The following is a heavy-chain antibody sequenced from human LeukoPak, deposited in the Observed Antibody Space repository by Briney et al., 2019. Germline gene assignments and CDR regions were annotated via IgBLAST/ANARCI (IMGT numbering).Heavy chain of an antibody. J-gene: IGHJ4*02. CDR1: GFTFSSYW. D-gene: IGHD3-10*01. CDR2: IKTDGTYT. Sequence: PGGSLKLSCAASGFTFSSYWMHWVRQAPGKVLVWVAHIKTDGTYTNYADAVRGRVTISRDNAKNTLYLQMKSMRAEDTAMYYCARDGLVRGVIYWGQGTLVTVSS. V-gene: IGHV3-74*01. CDR3: ARDGLVRGVIY.